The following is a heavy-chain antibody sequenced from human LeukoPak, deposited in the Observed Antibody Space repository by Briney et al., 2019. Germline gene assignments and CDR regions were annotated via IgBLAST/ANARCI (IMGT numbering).Heavy chain of an antibody. D-gene: IGHD3-22*01. V-gene: IGHV4-34*01. J-gene: IGHJ4*02. CDR1: GGSFSGYY. Sequence: SETLSLTCAVYGGSFSGYYWSWIRQPPGKGLEWIGEINHSGSTNYNPSLKSRVTISVDTSKNQFSLKLSSVTAADTAVYYCARAYYYDSSGYSSPYYFDYWGQGTLVTVSS. CDR3: ARAYYYDSSGYSSPYYFDY. CDR2: INHSGST.